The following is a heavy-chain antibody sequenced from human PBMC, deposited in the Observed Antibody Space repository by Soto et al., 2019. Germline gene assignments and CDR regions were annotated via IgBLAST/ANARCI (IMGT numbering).Heavy chain of an antibody. J-gene: IGHJ4*02. CDR3: AKDGSYYDSRGYYPDY. Sequence: GGSLRLSCAASGFSFSTYGMTWFRQAPGRGLEWVSGSVGSGGNAYYADSVKGRFTISRDNSKNTLYLQMNSLRAEDTALYYCAKDGSYYDSRGYYPDYWGQGTQVTVSS. CDR2: SVGSGGNA. D-gene: IGHD3-22*01. CDR1: GFSFSTYG. V-gene: IGHV3-23*01.